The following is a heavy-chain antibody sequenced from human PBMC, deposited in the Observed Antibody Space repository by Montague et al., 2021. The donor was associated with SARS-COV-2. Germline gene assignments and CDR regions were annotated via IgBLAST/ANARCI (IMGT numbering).Heavy chain of an antibody. Sequence: SLRLSCAASGFTFSSYSMNWVRQAPGKGLEWVSSISSSSSYIYYADSVXGRFTISRDNAKNSLYLQMNSLRAEDTAVYYCASELHPNYYYGMDVWGQGTTVTVSS. CDR1: GFTFSSYS. D-gene: IGHD4-11*01. J-gene: IGHJ6*02. CDR2: ISSSSSYI. V-gene: IGHV3-21*01. CDR3: ASELHPNYYYGMDV.